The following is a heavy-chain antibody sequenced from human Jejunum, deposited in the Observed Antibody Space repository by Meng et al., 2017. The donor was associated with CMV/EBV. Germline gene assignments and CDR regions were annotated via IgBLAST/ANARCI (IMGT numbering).Heavy chain of an antibody. CDR1: GFTFSHYE. Sequence: ASGFTFSHYEMNWVRQAPGKGLEWVSYISSTSSTTHYADSMKGRFTISRDNAKNSLYLQMNSLRGEDTAVYYCARNPPGKGFIDYWGQGTLVTVSS. CDR3: ARNPPGKGFIDY. D-gene: IGHD1-1*01. J-gene: IGHJ4*02. CDR2: ISSTSSTT. V-gene: IGHV3-48*03.